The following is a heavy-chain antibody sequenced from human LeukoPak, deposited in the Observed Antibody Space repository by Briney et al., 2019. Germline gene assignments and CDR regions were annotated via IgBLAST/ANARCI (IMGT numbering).Heavy chain of an antibody. D-gene: IGHD5-24*01. Sequence: KPSETLSLTCTVSGGSISSGSYYWSWIRQPAGKGLEWIGRIYTSGSTNYNPSLKSRVTISVDTSKNQFSLKLSSVTAADTAVYYCARSRWLQIDYWGQGTLVTVSS. CDR3: ARSRWLQIDY. V-gene: IGHV4-61*02. CDR2: IYTSGST. J-gene: IGHJ4*02. CDR1: GGSISSGSYY.